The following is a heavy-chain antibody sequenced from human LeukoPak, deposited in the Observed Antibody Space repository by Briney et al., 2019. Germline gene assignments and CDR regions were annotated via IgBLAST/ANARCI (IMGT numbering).Heavy chain of an antibody. CDR3: ARGGFSSFFDY. CDR1: GGTFSSYA. CDR2: IIPILDMA. J-gene: IGHJ4*02. D-gene: IGHD3-10*01. Sequence: ASVKVSCKASGGTFSSYAISWVRQAPGQGLEWMGRIIPILDMADYAQKFQGRVTITADKSTSTAYMELSSLRSEDTVVYYCARGGFSSFFDYWGQGTLVTVSS. V-gene: IGHV1-69*04.